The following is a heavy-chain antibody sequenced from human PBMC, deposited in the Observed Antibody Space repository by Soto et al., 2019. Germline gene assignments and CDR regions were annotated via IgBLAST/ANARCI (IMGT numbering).Heavy chain of an antibody. D-gene: IGHD2-15*01. Sequence: PSETLSLTCTVSGGSISSGGYYWSWIRQLPGKGLEWIGYIYYSGSTYYNPSLKSRVTISVDTSKNQFSLKLSSVTAADTAVYYCARDLVTNPLSSGGEYYYYGMDVWGQGTTVTVSS. J-gene: IGHJ6*02. CDR2: IYYSGST. V-gene: IGHV4-31*03. CDR1: GGSISSGGYY. CDR3: ARDLVTNPLSSGGEYYYYGMDV.